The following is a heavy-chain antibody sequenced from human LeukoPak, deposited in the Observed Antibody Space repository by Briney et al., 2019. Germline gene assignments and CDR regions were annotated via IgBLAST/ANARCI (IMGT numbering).Heavy chain of an antibody. D-gene: IGHD6-19*01. CDR2: ISSSSNYI. CDR1: GFTFSSYS. Sequence: PGGSLRLSCAAPGFTFSSYSMNWVRQAPGKGLEWVSSISSSSNYIYYADSVKGRFTISKDNAKNSLYLQMNSLRAEDTAVYYCARGRGSGWYPDYWGQGTLVTVSS. CDR3: ARGRGSGWYPDY. J-gene: IGHJ4*02. V-gene: IGHV3-21*01.